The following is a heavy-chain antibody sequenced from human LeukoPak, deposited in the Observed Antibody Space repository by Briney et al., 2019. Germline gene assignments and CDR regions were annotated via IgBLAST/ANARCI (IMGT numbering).Heavy chain of an antibody. CDR3: ARDEQQLVHDAFDI. J-gene: IGHJ3*02. V-gene: IGHV4-31*03. CDR1: GGSISSGGYY. CDR2: IYYSGSA. D-gene: IGHD6-13*01. Sequence: SETLSLTCTVSGGSISSGGYYWSWIRQHPGKGLEWIGYIYYSGSAYYNPSLKSRVTISVDTSKNQFSLKLSSVTAADTAVYYCARDEQQLVHDAFDIWGQGTMVTVSS.